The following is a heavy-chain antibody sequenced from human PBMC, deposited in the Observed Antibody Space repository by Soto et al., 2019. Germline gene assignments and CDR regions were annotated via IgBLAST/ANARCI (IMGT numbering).Heavy chain of an antibody. J-gene: IGHJ4*02. D-gene: IGHD3-9*01. V-gene: IGHV3-48*04. CDR2: IFVSSTII. CDR1: GFTFSSYS. Sequence: GGSLRLSCIGSGFTFSSYSMVWVRQAPGKGLEWVSYIFVSSTIIYYADTVKGRITVSRDNAQNSLFLLMNSLRAEDTAVYYCARDKDWAFDYWGQGTLVTVSS. CDR3: ARDKDWAFDY.